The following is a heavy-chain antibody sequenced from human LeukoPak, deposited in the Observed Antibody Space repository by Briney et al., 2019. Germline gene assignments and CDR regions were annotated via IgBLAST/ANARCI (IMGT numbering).Heavy chain of an antibody. Sequence: ASVKVSCKSSGYTSSSYGISWIRQAPGQGPEWMGWISAYNDNTNYAQIFQGRVTMTTNTPTITAYMELRSLRSDNTAVYYCARDVPGSIGTTARFDPWGQGTLVTVSS. CDR1: GYTSSSYG. D-gene: IGHD1-1*01. V-gene: IGHV1-18*01. CDR2: ISAYNDNT. J-gene: IGHJ5*02. CDR3: ARDVPGSIGTTARFDP.